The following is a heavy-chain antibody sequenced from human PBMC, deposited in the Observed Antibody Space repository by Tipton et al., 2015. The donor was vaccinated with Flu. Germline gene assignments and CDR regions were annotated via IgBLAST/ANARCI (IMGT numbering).Heavy chain of an antibody. J-gene: IGHJ5*02. D-gene: IGHD6-19*01. V-gene: IGHV3-48*03. Sequence: GSLRLSCEASGFTLSSYEMDWVRQAPGKGLEWIAYISSSGRTTYYAESMKGRFTISRDNAKNSLFLQMSSLRDEDTAVYYCARDNSNTGWYEDKFDTWGQGTLVTVSS. CDR3: ARDNSNTGWYEDKFDT. CDR2: ISSSGRTT. CDR1: GFTLSSYE.